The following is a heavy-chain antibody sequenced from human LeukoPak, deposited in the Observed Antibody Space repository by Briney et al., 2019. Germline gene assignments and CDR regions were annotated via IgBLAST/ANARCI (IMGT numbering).Heavy chain of an antibody. J-gene: IGHJ3*01. CDR1: GGSISSSSYY. Sequence: PSETLSLTCTVSGGSISSSSYYWGWIRQPPGKGLEWIGYIFYNGNTRYNPALKSRVTISIDTSKKQFSLKLKSVTAADTAVYYCARDLAFGGASLAAFWGQGTMVTVSS. D-gene: IGHD3-16*01. V-gene: IGHV4-61*05. CDR2: IFYNGNT. CDR3: ARDLAFGGASLAAF.